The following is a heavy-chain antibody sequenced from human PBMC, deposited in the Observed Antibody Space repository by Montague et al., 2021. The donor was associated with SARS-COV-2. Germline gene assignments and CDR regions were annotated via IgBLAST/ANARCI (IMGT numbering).Heavy chain of an antibody. CDR1: GGSINDHY. V-gene: IGHV4-59*08. Sequence: SETLSLTCTVSGGSINDHYRSWIRQSPGKGLEWIGYISYNGKTNXNPSLKSRVTLSADASRNEFSLKLDSVTAADTAVYFCARRGYYDSAGYHWHLDLWGRGMLVTVSS. CDR3: ARRGYYDSAGYHWHLDL. D-gene: IGHD3-22*01. CDR2: ISYNGKT. J-gene: IGHJ2*01.